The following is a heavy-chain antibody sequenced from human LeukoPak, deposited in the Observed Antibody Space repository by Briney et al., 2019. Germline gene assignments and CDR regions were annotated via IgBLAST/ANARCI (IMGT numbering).Heavy chain of an antibody. J-gene: IGHJ3*02. V-gene: IGHV3-21*01. CDR3: ARVAGGDYSSSWYGAFGI. CDR1: GFTFSSYS. D-gene: IGHD6-13*01. CDR2: ISSSSSYI. Sequence: PGGSLRLSCAASGFTFSSYSMNWVRQAPGEGLEWVSSISSSSSYIYYADSVKGRFTISRDNAKNSLYLQMNSLRAEDTAVYYCARVAGGDYSSSWYGAFGIWGQGTMVTVSS.